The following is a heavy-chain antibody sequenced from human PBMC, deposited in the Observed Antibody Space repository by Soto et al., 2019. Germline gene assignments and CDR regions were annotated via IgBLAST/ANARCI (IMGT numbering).Heavy chain of an antibody. V-gene: IGHV4-30-4*01. CDR2: IYYSGST. D-gene: IGHD3-10*01. CDR1: GGSISSGDYY. J-gene: IGHJ6*02. CDR3: ARAPTMVRGVIHYGMDV. Sequence: PSETLSLTCTVSGGSISSGDYYWSWIRQPPGKGLEWIGYIYYSGSTYYNPSLKSRVTISVDTSKNQFSLKLSSVTAADTAVYYCARAPTMVRGVIHYGMDVWGQGTTVTVSS.